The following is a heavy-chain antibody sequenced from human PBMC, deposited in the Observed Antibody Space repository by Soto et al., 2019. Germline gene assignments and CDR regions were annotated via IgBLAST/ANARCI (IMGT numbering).Heavy chain of an antibody. CDR2: IKQDGSEK. Sequence: EVQLVESGGGLVQPGGSLRLSCAASGFTFSNYWMSWVHQAPGKGLEWVANIKQDGSEKYYVDSVKGRFTISRDNAKNSLYLQMNSLRAEDTAVYYCARDDFWSGHYYMDVWGKGTTVTVSS. J-gene: IGHJ6*03. D-gene: IGHD3-3*01. CDR3: ARDDFWSGHYYMDV. V-gene: IGHV3-7*01. CDR1: GFTFSNYW.